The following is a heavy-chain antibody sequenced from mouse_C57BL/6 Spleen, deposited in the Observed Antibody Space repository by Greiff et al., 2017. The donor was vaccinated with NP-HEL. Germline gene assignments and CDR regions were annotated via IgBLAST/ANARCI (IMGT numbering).Heavy chain of an antibody. CDR1: GFTFSSYG. CDR3: ARHDDYSNLFDY. Sequence: DVMLVESGGDLVKPGGSLKLSCAASGFTFSSYGMSWVRQTPDKRLEWVATISSGGSYTYYPDSVKGRFTISRDNAKNTLYLQMSSLKSEDTAMYYCARHDDYSNLFDYWGQGTTLTVSS. D-gene: IGHD2-5*01. J-gene: IGHJ2*01. V-gene: IGHV5-6*02. CDR2: ISSGGSYT.